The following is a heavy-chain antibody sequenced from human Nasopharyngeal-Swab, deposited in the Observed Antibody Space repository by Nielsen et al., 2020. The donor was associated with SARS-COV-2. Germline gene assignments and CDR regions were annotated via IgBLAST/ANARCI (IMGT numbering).Heavy chain of an antibody. CDR2: IYPGDSDT. CDR1: GYSFTSYW. D-gene: IGHD2-21*02. V-gene: IGHV5-51*01. Sequence: GESLKISCNGSGYSFTSYWIGWVRQLPGKGLEWMGIIYPGDSDTIYSPSFEGQVTISADMSINTAYLQWSSLKASDTAIYFCARLPHCGGDCPPDVWGQGTSVTVSS. CDR3: ARLPHCGGDCPPDV. J-gene: IGHJ6*02.